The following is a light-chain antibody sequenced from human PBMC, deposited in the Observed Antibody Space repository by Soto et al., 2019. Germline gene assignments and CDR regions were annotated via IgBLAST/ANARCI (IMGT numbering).Light chain of an antibody. CDR3: QSYDSSLSGGV. J-gene: IGLJ3*02. CDR2: GNS. V-gene: IGLV1-40*01. CDR1: SSNIGAGYD. Sequence: QSVLTQPPSVSGAPGQRVTISCTESSSNIGAGYDVHWYQQLPGTAPKHLIYGNSNRPSGVPDRFSGSKSGTSASLAITGLQAEDEADYCCQSYDSSLSGGVFGGGTKLTVL.